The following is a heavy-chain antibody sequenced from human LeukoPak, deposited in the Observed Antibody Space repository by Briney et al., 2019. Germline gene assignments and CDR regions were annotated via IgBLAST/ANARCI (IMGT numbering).Heavy chain of an antibody. V-gene: IGHV4-4*09. J-gene: IGHJ6*03. Sequence: SETLSLTCTVSGGSISSYYWSWIRQPPGKGLEWIGYIYTSGSTNYNPSLKSRVTISVDTSKNQFSLKLSSVTAADTAVYYCARLLPDIVVVPAAILGPVSYYYYYYMDVWGKGTTVTVSS. CDR1: GGSISSYY. CDR2: IYTSGST. CDR3: ARLLPDIVVVPAAILGPVSYYYYYYMDV. D-gene: IGHD2-2*02.